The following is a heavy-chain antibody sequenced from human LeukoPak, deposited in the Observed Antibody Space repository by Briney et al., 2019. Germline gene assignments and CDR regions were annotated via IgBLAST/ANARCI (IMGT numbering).Heavy chain of an antibody. CDR3: ATHPGPPIVGAPFYY. CDR1: GGSFSGYY. D-gene: IGHD1-26*01. J-gene: IGHJ4*02. Sequence: SETLSLTCAVYGGSFSGYYWSWIRQPPGKGLEWIGEINHSGSTNYNPSLKSRVTISVDTSKNQFSLKLSSVTAADPAVYYCATHPGPPIVGAPFYYWGQGTLVTVSS. V-gene: IGHV4-34*01. CDR2: INHSGST.